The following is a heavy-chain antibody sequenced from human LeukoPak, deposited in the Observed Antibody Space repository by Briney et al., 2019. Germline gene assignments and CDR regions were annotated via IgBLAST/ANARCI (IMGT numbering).Heavy chain of an antibody. CDR1: GLTITNAW. CDR3: ATDGYTDY. Sequence: PGRSLRLSCAASGLTITNAWMSWVRQAPGKGLEWVGRIKSGAEAGTTEYAAPVKGRFTISRDDSRNTLYLQMNGLKTEDTAMYYCATDGYTDYWGQGTLVTVSS. CDR2: IKSGAEAGTT. J-gene: IGHJ4*02. D-gene: IGHD1-1*01. V-gene: IGHV3-15*01.